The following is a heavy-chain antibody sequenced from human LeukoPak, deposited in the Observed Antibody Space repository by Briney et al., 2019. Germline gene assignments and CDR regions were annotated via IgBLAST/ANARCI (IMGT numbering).Heavy chain of an antibody. CDR3: AIGYGQAAAGFDY. V-gene: IGHV1-2*02. D-gene: IGHD6-13*01. CDR2: INPNSGGT. J-gene: IGHJ4*02. CDR1: GYTFTGYY. Sequence: GASVKVSCKASGYTFTGYYMHWVRQAPGQGLEWMGWINPNSGGTNYAQKFQGRVTMTRDTSISTAYMELTRLRSDDTAVYYCAIGYGQAAAGFDYWGQGTLVTVSS.